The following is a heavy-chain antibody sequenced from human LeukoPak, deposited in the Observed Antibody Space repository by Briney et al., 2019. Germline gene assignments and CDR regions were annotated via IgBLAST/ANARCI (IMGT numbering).Heavy chain of an antibody. Sequence: GGSLRLSCEASGFIFSTYSMHWVRQAPGKGLEWISFISSGSSTIYDADSVKGRFTISRDNARNSLSLQMNSLRAEDTAVYYCARDGQANYYDSSGYSNYWGQGTLVTVSS. CDR3: ARDGQANYYDSSGYSNY. D-gene: IGHD3-22*01. J-gene: IGHJ4*02. CDR2: ISSGSSTI. CDR1: GFIFSTYS. V-gene: IGHV3-48*01.